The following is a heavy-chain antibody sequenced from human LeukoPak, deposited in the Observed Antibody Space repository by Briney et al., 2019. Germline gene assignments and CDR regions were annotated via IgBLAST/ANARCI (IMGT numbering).Heavy chain of an antibody. J-gene: IGHJ4*02. V-gene: IGHV4-61*02. Sequence: SETLSLTCTVSGGSISSGSYYWSWIRQPAGKGLEWIGRIYTSGSTNYNPSLKSRVTISVDTSKNQFSLKLSSVTAADTAVYYCARDRSCSSTSCSDYWGQGTLVTVSS. CDR2: IYTSGST. CDR3: ARDRSCSSTSCSDY. CDR1: GGSISSGSYY. D-gene: IGHD2-2*01.